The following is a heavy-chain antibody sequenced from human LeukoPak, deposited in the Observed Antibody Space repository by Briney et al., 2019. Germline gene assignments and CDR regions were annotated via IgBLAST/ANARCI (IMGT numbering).Heavy chain of an antibody. CDR2: LYSGGST. CDR3: TSLIAAADFLRDY. Sequence: GGSLRLSCAASGFTVSSNYMTWVRQAPGKGLEWVSILYSGGSTYYADSVKGRFTISRDNSKNTLYLQMNSLRAEDTAVYYCTSLIAAADFLRDYWGQGTLVTVSS. V-gene: IGHV3-66*01. J-gene: IGHJ4*02. D-gene: IGHD6-13*01. CDR1: GFTVSSNY.